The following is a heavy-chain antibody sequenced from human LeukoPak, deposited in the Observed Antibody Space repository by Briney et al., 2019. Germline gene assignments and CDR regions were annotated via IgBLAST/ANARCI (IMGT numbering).Heavy chain of an antibody. CDR3: ARASDSARELWLLFAGVFDI. V-gene: IGHV4-59*01. J-gene: IGHJ3*02. CDR1: GGSISSYY. CDR2: IYYSGST. Sequence: PSETLSLTCTVSGGSISSYYWSWIRQPPGKGLEWIGYIYYSGSTNYNPSLKSRVTISVDTSKNQFSLKLSSVTAADTAVYYCARASDSARELWLLFAGVFDIWGQGTMVTVSS. D-gene: IGHD5-18*01.